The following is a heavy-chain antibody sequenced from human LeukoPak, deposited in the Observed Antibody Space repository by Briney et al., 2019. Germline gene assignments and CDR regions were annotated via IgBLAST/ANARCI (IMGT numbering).Heavy chain of an antibody. J-gene: IGHJ2*01. CDR3: ARGMAVTDLGWYFDL. Sequence: GGSLRLSCAASGFTFSNYEMNWVRQAPGKGLEWVSYISSSGSTIYFADFVKGRFTISRDNAKNSLYLQMNSLRAEDTAVYYCARGMAVTDLGWYFDLWGRGTLVTVSS. CDR1: GFTFSNYE. V-gene: IGHV3-48*03. CDR2: ISSSGSTI. D-gene: IGHD6-19*01.